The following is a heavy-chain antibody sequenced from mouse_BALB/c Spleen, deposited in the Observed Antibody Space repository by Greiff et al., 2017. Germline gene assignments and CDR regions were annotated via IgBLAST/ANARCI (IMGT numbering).Heavy chain of an antibody. CDR1: GFTFSSYG. V-gene: IGHV5-6-3*01. CDR2: INSNGGST. D-gene: IGHD2-3*01. CDR3: ARYDGYYVYYFDY. Sequence: EVQLVESGGGLVQPGGSLKLSCAASGFTFSSYGMSWVRQTPDKRLELVATINSNGGSTYYPDSVKGRFTISRDNAKNTLYLQMSSLKSEDTAMYYCARYDGYYVYYFDYWGQGTTLTVSS. J-gene: IGHJ2*01.